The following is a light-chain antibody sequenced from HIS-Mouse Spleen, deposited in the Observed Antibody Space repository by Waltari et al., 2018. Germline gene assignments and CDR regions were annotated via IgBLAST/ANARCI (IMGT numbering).Light chain of an antibody. CDR1: SMGRES. CDR3: QVWDSSSDHVV. V-gene: IGLV3-21*03. J-gene: IGLJ2*01. Sequence: SYVLTQPPPGSVAPGKTARITGGGNSMGRESRHWYQQRQGQAPVWVVYDDSDRPPGIPERFSGSTSGTTATLTSSRGGACDEADYYCQVWDSSSDHVVFGGGTKLTVL. CDR2: DDS.